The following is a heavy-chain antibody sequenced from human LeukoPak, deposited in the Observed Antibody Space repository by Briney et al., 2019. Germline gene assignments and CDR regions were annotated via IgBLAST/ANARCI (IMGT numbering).Heavy chain of an antibody. Sequence: GASVKVSCKASGYTFTSYDINWVRQATGQGLEWMGWTNPNSGNTGYAQKFQGRVTMTRNTSISTAYMELSSLRSEDTAVYYCARVPKYSSSWTAEYFQHWGQGTLVTVSS. D-gene: IGHD6-13*01. CDR2: TNPNSGNT. CDR3: ARVPKYSSSWTAEYFQH. J-gene: IGHJ1*01. CDR1: GYTFTSYD. V-gene: IGHV1-8*01.